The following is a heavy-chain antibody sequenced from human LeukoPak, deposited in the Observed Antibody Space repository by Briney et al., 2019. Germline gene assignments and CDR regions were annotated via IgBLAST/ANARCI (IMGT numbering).Heavy chain of an antibody. CDR1: GYTFNNYG. D-gene: IGHD3-22*01. V-gene: IGHV1-18*03. CDR2: ISAYNGNT. Sequence: ASVKVSCKASGYTFNNYGISWVRQAPGQGLEWMGWISAYNGNTYYAQRFQGRVTMTTDTPTNTAYMELRSLRSDDMAVYYCARDRYYFDSSDYYFFDYWGQGTLVTVSS. J-gene: IGHJ4*02. CDR3: ARDRYYFDSSDYYFFDY.